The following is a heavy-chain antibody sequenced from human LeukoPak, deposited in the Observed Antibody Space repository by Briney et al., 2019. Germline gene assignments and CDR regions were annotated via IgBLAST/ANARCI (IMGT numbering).Heavy chain of an antibody. CDR1: AFTFSSYA. J-gene: IGHJ4*02. D-gene: IGHD3-3*01. CDR3: TKGAITVFGAFDY. CDR2: ISDSGGST. Sequence: GGSLRLSCAASAFTFSSYAMTWVRQAPGKGLEWVSVISDSGGSTYYADSVKGRFTISRDNSKNTLYLQMNSLRAEDTAVYYCTKGAITVFGAFDYWGQGTLVTVSS. V-gene: IGHV3-23*01.